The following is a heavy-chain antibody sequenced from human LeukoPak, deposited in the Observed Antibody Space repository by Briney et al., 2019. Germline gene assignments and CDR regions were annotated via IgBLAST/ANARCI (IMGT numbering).Heavy chain of an antibody. CDR1: GYTFTSYD. J-gene: IGHJ4*02. CDR3: ARVMVRGVIGLLGY. CDR2: INTNTGNP. V-gene: IGHV7-4-1*02. Sequence: GASVKVSCKASGYTFTSYDINWVRQAPGQGLEWMGWINTNTGNPTYAQGFTGRFVFSLDTSVSTAYLQISSLKAEDTAVYYCARVMVRGVIGLLGYWGQGTLVTVSS. D-gene: IGHD3-10*01.